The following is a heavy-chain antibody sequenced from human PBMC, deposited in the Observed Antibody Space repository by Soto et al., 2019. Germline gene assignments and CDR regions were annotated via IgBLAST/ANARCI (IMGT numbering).Heavy chain of an antibody. CDR1: GFTFSSYD. CDR3: ARGYSSSWYRVDYYYGMDV. J-gene: IGHJ6*02. Sequence: GGSLRLSCAASGFTFSSYDMHWVRQATGKGLEWVSAIGTAGDTYYPGSVKGRFNISRENAKNSLYLQMNSLRADDTDAYYCARGYSSSWYRVDYYYGMDVWGQGTTVTVSS. CDR2: IGTAGDT. V-gene: IGHV3-13*01. D-gene: IGHD6-13*01.